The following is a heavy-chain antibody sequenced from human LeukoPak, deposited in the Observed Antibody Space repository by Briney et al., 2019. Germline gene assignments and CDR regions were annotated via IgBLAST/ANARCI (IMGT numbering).Heavy chain of an antibody. CDR2: IIPIFGTA. V-gene: IGHV1-69*01. CDR3: ARCYDLWSGYYRWLDP. J-gene: IGHJ5*02. Sequence: ASVKVSCKASGGTFSSYAISWVRQAPGQGLEWMGGIIPIFGTANYAQKFQGRVTITADESTSTAYMELSSLRSEDTAVYYCARCYDLWSGYYRWLDPWGQGTLVTVSS. D-gene: IGHD3-3*01. CDR1: GGTFSSYA.